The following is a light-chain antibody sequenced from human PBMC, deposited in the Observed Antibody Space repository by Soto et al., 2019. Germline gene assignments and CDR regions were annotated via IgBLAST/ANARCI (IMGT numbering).Light chain of an antibody. CDR1: QTMRSW. V-gene: IGKV1-5*03. J-gene: IGKJ4*01. CDR3: QQYDGYPLT. Sequence: PIPPSASALSAEGVALITITVRASQTMRSWLAWYQQTPGKAPKLLISKASSLESGVPSRFSGSGSGTEFTLTVSSLQPDDFATYYCQQYDGYPLTPGGRGKADI. CDR2: KAS.